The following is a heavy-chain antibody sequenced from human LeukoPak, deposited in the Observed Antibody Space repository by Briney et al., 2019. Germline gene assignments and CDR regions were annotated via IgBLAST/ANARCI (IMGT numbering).Heavy chain of an antibody. D-gene: IGHD6-19*01. CDR3: ARDEGSVAGSFDY. CDR2: INPSGGST. Sequence: ASVKVSCKASGYTFTSYYMHWVRQAPGQGLEWMGIINPSGGSTSYAQKFQGRVTMTRDMSTSTFYMELSSLRSEDTAVYYCARDEGSVAGSFDYWGQGTLVTVSS. CDR1: GYTFTSYY. J-gene: IGHJ4*02. V-gene: IGHV1-46*01.